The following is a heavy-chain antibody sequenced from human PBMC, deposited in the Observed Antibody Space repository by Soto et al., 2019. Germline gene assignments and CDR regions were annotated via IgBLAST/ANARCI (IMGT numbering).Heavy chain of an antibody. Sequence: QVQLVQSGAEVKKPGSSVKVSCKASGGTFSSYTISWVRQAPGQGLEWMGRIIPILGIANYAQKFQGRVTITADKSTSTAYMELSSLRSEDTAVYYCARENGDRIFDYWGQGTLVTVSS. CDR1: GGTFSSYT. CDR2: IIPILGIA. V-gene: IGHV1-69*08. D-gene: IGHD4-17*01. J-gene: IGHJ4*02. CDR3: ARENGDRIFDY.